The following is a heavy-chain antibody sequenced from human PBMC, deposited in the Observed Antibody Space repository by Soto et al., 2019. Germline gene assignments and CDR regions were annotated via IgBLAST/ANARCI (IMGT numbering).Heavy chain of an antibody. CDR1: GFTFSSYA. V-gene: IGHV3-23*04. J-gene: IGHJ6*02. CDR3: AKDRLDQLLTRYYYYGMDV. Sequence: EVQLVESGGALVHPGGSLRLSCAASGFTFSSYAMSWVRQAPGKGLEWVSAISGSGGSTYYADSVKGRFTISRDNSKNTLYLQMNSLRAEDTAVYYCAKDRLDQLLTRYYYYGMDVWGQGTTVTVSS. D-gene: IGHD2-2*01. CDR2: ISGSGGST.